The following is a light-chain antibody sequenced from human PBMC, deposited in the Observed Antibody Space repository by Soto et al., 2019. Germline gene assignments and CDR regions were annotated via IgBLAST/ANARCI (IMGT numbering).Light chain of an antibody. V-gene: IGLV2-23*01. J-gene: IGLJ3*02. CDR2: EGT. CDR1: SSDVGNYNL. CDR3: CSYAGSTTWV. Sequence: QSALTQPASVSGSPGQSITISCTGTSSDVGNYNLVSWYQQHPGKAPKLMIYEGTKRPSGVSNRFSGSKSGNTASLTISGLQAEDEADYHCCSYAGSTTWVLGGGTKVTVL.